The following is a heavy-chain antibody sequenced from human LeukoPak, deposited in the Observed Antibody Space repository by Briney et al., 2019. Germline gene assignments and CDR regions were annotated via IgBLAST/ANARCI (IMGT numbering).Heavy chain of an antibody. J-gene: IGHJ4*02. D-gene: IGHD2/OR15-2a*01. CDR3: ARGGLSIMGY. CDR1: GFTFSGYA. Sequence: PGGSLRLSCAASGFTFSGYAMSWVRQAPGKGLEWVANIKQDGSEKYYVDSVKGRFTISRDNAKNSLYLQMNSLRAEDTAVYFCARGGLSIMGYWGQGTLVTVSS. CDR2: IKQDGSEK. V-gene: IGHV3-7*03.